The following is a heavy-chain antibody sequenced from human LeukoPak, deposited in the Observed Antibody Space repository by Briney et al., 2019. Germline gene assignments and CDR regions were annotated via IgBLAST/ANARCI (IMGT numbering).Heavy chain of an antibody. CDR1: GFTFSSYE. Sequence: GGSLRLSCAASGFTFSSYEMNWVRQAPGKGLEWVSYISSSGSTIYYADSVKGRFTTSRDNAKNSLYLQMNSPRAEDTAVYYCARSGIVGATGLFWGQGTLVTVSS. V-gene: IGHV3-48*03. CDR2: ISSSGSTI. CDR3: ARSGIVGATGLF. D-gene: IGHD1-26*01. J-gene: IGHJ4*02.